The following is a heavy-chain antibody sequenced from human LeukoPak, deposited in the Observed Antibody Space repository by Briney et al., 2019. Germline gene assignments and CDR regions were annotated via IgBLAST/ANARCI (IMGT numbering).Heavy chain of an antibody. CDR3: ARVRDCSSTSCTDSGWPFDY. D-gene: IGHD2-2*01. CDR2: IIPIFGTA. V-gene: IGHV1-69*05. J-gene: IGHJ4*02. Sequence: GASVKVSCKASGGTFSSYAISWVRQAPGQGLEWMGGIIPIFGTANYAQKFQGRVTITTDESTSTAYMELSSLRSEDTAVYYCARVRDCSSTSCTDSGWPFDYWGQGTLVTVSS. CDR1: GGTFSSYA.